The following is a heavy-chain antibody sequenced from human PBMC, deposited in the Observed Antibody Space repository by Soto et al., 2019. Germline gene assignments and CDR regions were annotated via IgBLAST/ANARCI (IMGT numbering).Heavy chain of an antibody. CDR3: ARVEYSMSYDDLDN. D-gene: IGHD6-6*01. Sequence: SVKDSCKATRYTLTIYLSRWVRQAPVQGVEWMGWINAYNGNTKYSQKLQGRVTITTDTSTNTAYMALRRLRSDDTAVYDCARVEYSMSYDDLDNWGQGTLVTVSS. V-gene: IGHV1-18*01. J-gene: IGHJ4*02. CDR2: INAYNGNT. CDR1: RYTLTIYL.